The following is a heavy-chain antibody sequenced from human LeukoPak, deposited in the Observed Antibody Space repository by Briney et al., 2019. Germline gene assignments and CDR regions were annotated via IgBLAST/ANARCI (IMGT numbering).Heavy chain of an antibody. V-gene: IGHV4-38-2*02. Sequence: SETLSLTCTVSGYSISSGYYWGWIRQPPGKGLEWIGSISHSGSTYYNPSLKSRVSISVDTSKNQFSLRLSSVTAADTAVYYCARVLLVGAILDDFDYWGQGTLVTVSS. J-gene: IGHJ4*02. CDR1: GYSISSGYY. D-gene: IGHD1-26*01. CDR2: ISHSGST. CDR3: ARVLLVGAILDDFDY.